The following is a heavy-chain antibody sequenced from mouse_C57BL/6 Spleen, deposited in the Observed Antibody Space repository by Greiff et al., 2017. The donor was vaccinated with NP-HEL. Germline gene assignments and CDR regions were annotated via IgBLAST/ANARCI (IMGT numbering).Heavy chain of an antibody. Sequence: EVKLMESEGGLVQPGSSMKLSCTASGFPFSDYYMAWVRQVPEKGLEWVANINYDGSSTYYLDSLKSRFIISRDNAKNILYLQMSSLKSEDTATYYCARERSYGSSYVYFDYWGQGTTLTVSS. V-gene: IGHV5-16*01. CDR3: ARERSYGSSYVYFDY. D-gene: IGHD1-1*01. CDR2: INYDGSST. CDR1: GFPFSDYY. J-gene: IGHJ2*01.